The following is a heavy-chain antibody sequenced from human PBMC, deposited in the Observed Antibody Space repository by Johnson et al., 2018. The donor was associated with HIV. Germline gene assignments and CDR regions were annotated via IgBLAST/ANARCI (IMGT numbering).Heavy chain of an antibody. V-gene: IGHV3-33*01. CDR1: GFPFSSYG. CDR3: ARVGPGHAFDI. Sequence: QVQLVESGGGVVQPGRSLRLSCAASGFPFSSYGMHWVRQAPGKGLEWVAGMWYDGSKKDYADSVKGRFTIYRDNAENSLYLHMNSLRSEDTALYFCARVGPGHAFDIGGQGTMVTVSS. J-gene: IGHJ3*02. CDR2: MWYDGSKK.